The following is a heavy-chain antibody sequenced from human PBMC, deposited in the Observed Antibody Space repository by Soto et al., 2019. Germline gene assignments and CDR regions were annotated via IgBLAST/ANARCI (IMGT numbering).Heavy chain of an antibody. CDR1: GGTFSSYT. Sequence: SVKVSCKASGGTFSSYTISWVRQAPGQGLEWMGRIIPILGIANYAQKFQGRVTITADKSTSTAYMELSSLRSEDTAVYYCARDPSTIFGTTYLTDYWGQGTLVTVS. J-gene: IGHJ4*02. D-gene: IGHD3-3*01. CDR3: ARDPSTIFGTTYLTDY. V-gene: IGHV1-69*04. CDR2: IIPILGIA.